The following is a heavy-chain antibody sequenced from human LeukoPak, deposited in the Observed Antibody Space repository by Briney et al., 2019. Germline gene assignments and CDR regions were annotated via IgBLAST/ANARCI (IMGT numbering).Heavy chain of an antibody. D-gene: IGHD3-10*01. CDR3: ARGWYGSGSYYYYYMDV. CDR1: GGSFSGYY. Sequence: PSETLSLTCAVYGGSFSGYYWSWIRQPPGKGLEWIGEINHSGSTNYNPSLKSRVTISVDTYKNQFSLKLSSVTAADTAVYYCARGWYGSGSYYYYYMDVWGKGTTVTVSS. J-gene: IGHJ6*03. CDR2: INHSGST. V-gene: IGHV4-34*01.